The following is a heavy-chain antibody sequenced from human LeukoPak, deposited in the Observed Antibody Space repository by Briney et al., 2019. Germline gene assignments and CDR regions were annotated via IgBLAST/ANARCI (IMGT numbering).Heavy chain of an antibody. J-gene: IGHJ4*02. V-gene: IGHV1-2*04. Sequence: ASVKVSCKASGYTSTGYYMHWVRQAPGQGLEWMGWINPNSGGTNYAQKFQGWVTMTRDTSISTGYMELSRLRSDDTAVYYCARALYNWNPLVFDYWGQGTLVTVSS. CDR1: GYTSTGYY. D-gene: IGHD1-20*01. CDR3: ARALYNWNPLVFDY. CDR2: INPNSGGT.